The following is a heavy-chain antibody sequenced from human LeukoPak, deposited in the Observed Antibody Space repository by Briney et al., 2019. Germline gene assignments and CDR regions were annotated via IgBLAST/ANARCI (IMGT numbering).Heavy chain of an antibody. D-gene: IGHD3-10*01. CDR2: IYFSGNT. J-gene: IGHJ4*02. CDR1: GASMSSYY. CDR3: ARWGFLGFGTAD. Sequence: SETLSLTCNVSGASMSSYYWSWIRQPPGKGLEWIGYIYFSGNTKYNSFLKSRAIISLDTSKIQCSLRLGSVTAADTAVYYCARWGFLGFGTADWGQGTLVTVSS. V-gene: IGHV4-59*12.